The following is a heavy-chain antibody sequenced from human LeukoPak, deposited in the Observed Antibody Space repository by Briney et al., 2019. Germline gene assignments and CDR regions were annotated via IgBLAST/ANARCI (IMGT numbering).Heavy chain of an antibody. D-gene: IGHD2-15*01. CDR3: ARHSRGCSGGSCYSFDY. V-gene: IGHV4-39*01. Sequence: SETLSLTCTVSGGSISSSTYYWGWIRQSPGKGLEWIGSIYYSGSTYYNPSLKSRVTILVDTSKNQFSLKLSSVTAADTAVYYCARHSRGCSGGSCYSFDYWGQGTLVTVSS. CDR2: IYYSGST. J-gene: IGHJ4*02. CDR1: GGSISSSTYY.